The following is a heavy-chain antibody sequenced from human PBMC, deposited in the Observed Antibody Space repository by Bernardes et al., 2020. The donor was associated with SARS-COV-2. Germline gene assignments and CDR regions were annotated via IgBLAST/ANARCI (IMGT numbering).Heavy chain of an antibody. D-gene: IGHD2-2*01. V-gene: IGHV4-38-2*02. J-gene: IGHJ6*02. CDR2: IYHSGST. CDR3: ARDCSSTSCYAGMGWVDGMDV. Sequence: SETLSLTCAVSGYSIRSGYYWGWIRQPPGKGLEWIGSIYHSGSTYYNPSLKSRVTISVDTSKNQFSLKLSSVTAADTAVYYCARDCSSTSCYAGMGWVDGMDVWGQGTTVTVSS. CDR1: GYSIRSGYY.